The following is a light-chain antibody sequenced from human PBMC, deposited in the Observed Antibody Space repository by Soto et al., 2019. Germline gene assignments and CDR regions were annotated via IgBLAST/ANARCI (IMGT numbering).Light chain of an antibody. V-gene: IGLV2-14*01. J-gene: IGLJ2*01. CDR3: SSYTGSTTLV. Sequence: QSALTQPASVSGSPGQSITISCTGSSSDIGGYNYVSWYQHHPGKAPKLMICEVSNRPSGVSNRFSGSKSGNTASLTISGLQAEDEADYYCSSYTGSTTLVFGGGTKVTVL. CDR2: EVS. CDR1: SSDIGGYNY.